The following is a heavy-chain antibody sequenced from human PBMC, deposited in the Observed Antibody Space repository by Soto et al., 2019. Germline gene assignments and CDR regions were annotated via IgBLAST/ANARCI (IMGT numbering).Heavy chain of an antibody. J-gene: IGHJ4*02. D-gene: IGHD1-26*01. Sequence: QVQLQESGPGLVKPSDTLSLTCAVSGYSISSSNWWGWIRQPPGKGLEWIGYIYYSGTTYYNPSLTRRVTMSVETSTNQVSLKLTSVTAVDTAVYYCARREIQGPIDYWGQGTLVTVSS. V-gene: IGHV4-28*01. CDR3: ARREIQGPIDY. CDR1: GYSISSSNW. CDR2: IYYSGTT.